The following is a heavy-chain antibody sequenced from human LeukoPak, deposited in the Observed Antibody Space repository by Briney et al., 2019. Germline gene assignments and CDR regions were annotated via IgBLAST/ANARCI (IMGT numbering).Heavy chain of an antibody. V-gene: IGHV3-9*01. Sequence: GGSLRLSCAASGFTFDDYAMHWVRHAPGKGLEWVSGISWNSGSIGYADSVKGRFTISRDNAKNSLYLQMNSLRAEDTALYYCAKGSDYVWGSYRYRDYFDYWAREPWSPSPQ. CDR2: ISWNSGSI. J-gene: IGHJ4*02. CDR3: AKGSDYVWGSYRYRDYFDY. CDR1: GFTFDDYA. D-gene: IGHD3-16*02.